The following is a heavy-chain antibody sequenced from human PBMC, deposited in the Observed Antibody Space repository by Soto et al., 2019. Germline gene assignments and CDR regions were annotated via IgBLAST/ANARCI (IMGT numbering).Heavy chain of an antibody. CDR2: IYFSGST. V-gene: IGHV4-59*01. D-gene: IGHD1-26*01. Sequence: SETLSLTCTISGGSISGFYLGWIRQPPGKGLEWIGYIYFSGSTNYNPSLKSRVTISIDTSKNQFSLKLSSVTAADTAVYYCARVDPTQWELQPERSAFHIWGQGTMVTVSS. CDR3: ARVDPTQWELQPERSAFHI. CDR1: GGSISGFY. J-gene: IGHJ3*02.